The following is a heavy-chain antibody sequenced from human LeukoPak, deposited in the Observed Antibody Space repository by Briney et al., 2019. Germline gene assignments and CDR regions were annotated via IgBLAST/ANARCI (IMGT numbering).Heavy chain of an antibody. CDR2: ISGSGGST. CDR1: GFTFNSYA. V-gene: IGHV3-23*01. D-gene: IGHD3-22*01. Sequence: TGGSLRLSCAASGFTFNSYAMSWVRQAPGKGLKWVSGISGSGGSTYYADSVKGRFTISRDNSKNTLYLQINSLRAEDTAVYYCAKDSDYYDSSGYFLNWFDPWGQGTLVTVSS. J-gene: IGHJ5*02. CDR3: AKDSDYYDSSGYFLNWFDP.